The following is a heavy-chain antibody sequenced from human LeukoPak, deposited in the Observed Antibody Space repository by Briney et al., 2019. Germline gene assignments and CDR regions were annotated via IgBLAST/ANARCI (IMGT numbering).Heavy chain of an antibody. CDR1: GGSISRSSYY. V-gene: IGHV4-31*03. D-gene: IGHD6-13*01. CDR2: IYYSGST. J-gene: IGHJ6*02. Sequence: PSETLSLTCTVSGGSISRSSYYWGWIRQHPGKGLEWIGYIYYSGSTYYNPSLKSRVTISVDTSKNQFSLKLSSVTAADTAVYYCARDQYSSSWYGMDVWGQGTTVTVSS. CDR3: ARDQYSSSWYGMDV.